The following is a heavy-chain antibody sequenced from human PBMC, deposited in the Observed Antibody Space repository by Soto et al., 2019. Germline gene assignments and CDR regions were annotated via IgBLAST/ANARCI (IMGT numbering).Heavy chain of an antibody. D-gene: IGHD2-2*01. CDR1: GFTFSNSW. CDR2: INADGTST. Sequence: GGSLRLSCAASGFTFSNSWMHWVRQVSGKGLEWVSRINADGTSTSYADSVKGRFTISRDNAKNTLYLHVNSLRAEDTAVYYCVKVLARGVGVPRFYFDSWGQGALITVSS. CDR3: VKVLARGVGVPRFYFDS. V-gene: IGHV3-74*01. J-gene: IGHJ4*02.